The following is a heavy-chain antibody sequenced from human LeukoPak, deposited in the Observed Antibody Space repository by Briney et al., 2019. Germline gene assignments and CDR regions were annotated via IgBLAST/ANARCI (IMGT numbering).Heavy chain of an antibody. CDR2: ISSGGRNE. D-gene: IGHD2-2*01. V-gene: IGHV3-30*04. CDR1: GFTFSTYS. Sequence: GESLRLSCAASGFTFSTYSMHWVRQAPGKGLEWVAVISSGGRNENYADSVKGRFTISRDNSKNTLHLQMNTLRAEDTAVYYCAREKYCTSTDCLHGRFYFDYWGQGTLVTVSS. CDR3: AREKYCTSTDCLHGRFYFDY. J-gene: IGHJ4*02.